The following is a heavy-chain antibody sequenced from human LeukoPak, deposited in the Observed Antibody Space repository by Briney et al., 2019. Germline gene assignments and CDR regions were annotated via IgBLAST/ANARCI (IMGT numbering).Heavy chain of an antibody. CDR1: GFTFSSYE. Sequence: PGGSLRLSCAASGFTFSSYEMNWVRQAPGKGLEWVSYISSSGSTIYYADSVKGRFTISRDNAKNSLYLQMNSLRAEDTAVYYCARGAGLRYRYSGSYVFDYWGQGTLVTVSS. CDR2: ISSSGSTI. CDR3: ARGAGLRYRYSGSYVFDY. D-gene: IGHD1-26*01. V-gene: IGHV3-48*03. J-gene: IGHJ4*02.